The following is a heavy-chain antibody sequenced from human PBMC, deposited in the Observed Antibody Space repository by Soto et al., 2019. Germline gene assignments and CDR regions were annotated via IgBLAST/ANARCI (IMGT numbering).Heavy chain of an antibody. V-gene: IGHV1-69*13. Sequence: SVKASCKASGGTYSSYAISCVRQAPEQGLEWMGGIIPIFGTANYAQKFQGRVTITADESTSTAYMELSSLRSEDTAVYYCARGTGCSGGSCYGSPFDYWGQGTLVTVSS. CDR2: IIPIFGTA. CDR1: GGTYSSYA. CDR3: ARGTGCSGGSCYGSPFDY. J-gene: IGHJ4*02. D-gene: IGHD2-15*01.